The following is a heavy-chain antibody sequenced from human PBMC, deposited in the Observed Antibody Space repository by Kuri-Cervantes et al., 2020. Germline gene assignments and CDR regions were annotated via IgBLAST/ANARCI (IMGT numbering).Heavy chain of an antibody. CDR2: VTLSGRT. Sequence: SQTLSLTCAVYGTPITNDYYWGWIRQSPGKGLEWIGSVTLSGRTYKSSSLQGRVSMSVESSRNQFSLKLSSVTAADTAVYYCARDSQGSYDFWSGYQNYYYYMDVWGKGTTVTVSS. V-gene: IGHV4-38-2*02. J-gene: IGHJ6*03. CDR1: GTPITNDYY. CDR3: ARDSQGSYDFWSGYQNYYYYMDV. D-gene: IGHD3-3*01.